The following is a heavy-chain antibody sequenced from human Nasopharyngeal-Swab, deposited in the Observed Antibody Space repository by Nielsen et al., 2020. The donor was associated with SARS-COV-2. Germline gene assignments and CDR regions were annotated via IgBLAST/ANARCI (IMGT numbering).Heavy chain of an antibody. Sequence: GESLKISCAASGFTFSSYEMNWVHQAPGKGLEWVSYISSSGSTIYYADSVKGRFTISRNNAKNSLYLQMNSLRAEDTAVYYCARVSPYGAPFDYWGQGTLVTVSS. CDR2: ISSSGSTI. J-gene: IGHJ4*02. CDR1: GFTFSSYE. V-gene: IGHV3-48*03. D-gene: IGHD4-17*01. CDR3: ARVSPYGAPFDY.